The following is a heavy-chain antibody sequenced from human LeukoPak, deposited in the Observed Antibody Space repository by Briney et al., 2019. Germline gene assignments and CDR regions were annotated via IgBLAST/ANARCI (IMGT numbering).Heavy chain of an antibody. D-gene: IGHD2-2*01. CDR1: GFTFSTYR. J-gene: IGHJ4*02. V-gene: IGHV3-21*01. CDR3: ARGPPFGRDCSTTSCYQDY. Sequence: GGSLRLSCAAPGFTFSTYRMDWVRQAPGQGLEWVSSISSTSSYIYYADSVRGRFTISRDNAKNSLYLQMNSLRAEDTAVYYCARGPPFGRDCSTTSCYQDYWGQGTLVTVSS. CDR2: ISSTSSYI.